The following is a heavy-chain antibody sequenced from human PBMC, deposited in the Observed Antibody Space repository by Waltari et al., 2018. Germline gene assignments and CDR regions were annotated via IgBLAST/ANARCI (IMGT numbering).Heavy chain of an antibody. Sequence: QVQLQQWGAGLLKPSETLSLTCAVYGGSFSGYYGSWIRQPPGKGLEWIGEINHSGSTNYNPSLKSRVTISVDTSKNQFSLKLSSVTAADTAVYYCARRTTVSYYFDYWGQGTLVTVSS. CDR1: GGSFSGYY. J-gene: IGHJ4*02. CDR3: ARRTTVSYYFDY. D-gene: IGHD4-17*01. V-gene: IGHV4-34*01. CDR2: INHSGST.